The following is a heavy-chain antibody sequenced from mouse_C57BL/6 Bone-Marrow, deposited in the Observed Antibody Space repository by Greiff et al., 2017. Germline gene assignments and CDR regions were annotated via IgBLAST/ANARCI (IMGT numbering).Heavy chain of an antibody. CDR3: ARDLLWFAY. D-gene: IGHD2-10*01. Sequence: EVHLLESGGGLVKPGASLKLSCAASGFTFSSYAMSWVRQTPEKRLEWVATISDGGSYTYYPDNVKGRFTIARDNANNNLYLQLSHLKSEDTAMYYCARDLLWFAYWGQGTLVTVSA. CDR1: GFTFSSYA. V-gene: IGHV5-4*01. J-gene: IGHJ3*01. CDR2: ISDGGSYT.